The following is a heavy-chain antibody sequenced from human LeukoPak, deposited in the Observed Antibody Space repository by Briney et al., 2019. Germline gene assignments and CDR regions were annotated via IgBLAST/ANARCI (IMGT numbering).Heavy chain of an antibody. D-gene: IGHD3-9*01. J-gene: IGHJ6*02. CDR3: AIPKGTSLRYFDWFGDPDYYYGMDV. Sequence: RAGGSLRLSCAASGFTFSSYGMHWVRQAPGKGLEWVAVISYDGSNKYYADSVKGRFTISRDNSKNTLYLQMNSLRAEDTAVYYCAIPKGTSLRYFDWFGDPDYYYGMDVWGQGTTVTVSS. CDR2: ISYDGSNK. V-gene: IGHV3-30*03. CDR1: GFTFSSYG.